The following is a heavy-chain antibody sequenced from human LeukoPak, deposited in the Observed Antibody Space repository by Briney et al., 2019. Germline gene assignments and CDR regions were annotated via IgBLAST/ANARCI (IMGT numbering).Heavy chain of an antibody. CDR1: GYTFTSYD. CDR2: MNPNSGNT. Sequence: ASVKVSCTASGYTFTSYDINWVRQATGQGLEWMGWMNPNSGNTGYAQKFQGRVTMTRNTSISTAYMELSSLRSEDTAVYYCARGVAPGWLYYYWGQGTLVTVSS. D-gene: IGHD3-22*01. CDR3: ARGVAPGWLYYY. V-gene: IGHV1-8*01. J-gene: IGHJ4*02.